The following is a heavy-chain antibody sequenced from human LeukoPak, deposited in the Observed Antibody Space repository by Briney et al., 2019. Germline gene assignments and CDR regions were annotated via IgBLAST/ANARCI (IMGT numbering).Heavy chain of an antibody. CDR3: AKDTIAARLWYFDL. CDR2: ISGSGGST. Sequence: GGSLRLSCVASGFTFSSYAMSWVRQAPGKGLEWVSAISGSGGSTYYADSVKGRFTISRDNSKNTLYLQMNSLRAEDTAVYYCAKDTIAARLWYFDLWGRDTLVTVSS. CDR1: GFTFSSYA. D-gene: IGHD6-6*01. V-gene: IGHV3-23*01. J-gene: IGHJ2*01.